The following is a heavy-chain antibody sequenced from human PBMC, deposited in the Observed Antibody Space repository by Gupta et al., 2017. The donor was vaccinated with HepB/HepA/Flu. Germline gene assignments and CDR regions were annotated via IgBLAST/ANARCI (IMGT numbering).Heavy chain of an antibody. D-gene: IGHD1-26*01. Sequence: EVQLVASGGGLVTPGGSLRLSCAASGFPFRNYGMSWVRQAPGKGLLWVSSITSSSSYIYYADSVKGRFTISRDNAKNSLYLQMNSLRAEDTAVYYCARGSGSYPEYYFDYWGQGTLVTVSS. CDR2: ITSSSSYI. V-gene: IGHV3-21*01. CDR3: ARGSGSYPEYYFDY. CDR1: GFPFRNYG. J-gene: IGHJ4*02.